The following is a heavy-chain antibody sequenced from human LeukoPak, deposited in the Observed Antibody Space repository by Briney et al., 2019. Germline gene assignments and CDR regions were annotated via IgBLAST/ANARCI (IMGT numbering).Heavy chain of an antibody. V-gene: IGHV3-53*01. J-gene: IGHJ4*02. D-gene: IGHD6-19*01. CDR2: IYSGGST. CDR3: AKGIAVADSYYFDY. Sequence: GGSLRLSCAASGFTVSSNYMSWVRQAPGKWLEWVSVIYSGGSTYYADSVKGRFTISRDNSKNTLYLQMNSLRAEDTAVYYCAKGIAVADSYYFDYSGQGTLVTVSS. CDR1: GFTVSSNY.